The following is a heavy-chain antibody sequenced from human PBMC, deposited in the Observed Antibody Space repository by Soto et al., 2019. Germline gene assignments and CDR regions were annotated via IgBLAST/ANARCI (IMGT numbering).Heavy chain of an antibody. Sequence: EVQLVESGGGLVQPGGSLRLSCVASGFTFNYYWMHWVRQAPGKGLVWVSRIQSDGSSPDYVDSVKGRFTISRDNAKNTLYLQMNNRIAEDTSVYYCERGGDPDYWGQGTLVTVSS. V-gene: IGHV3-74*01. CDR1: GFTFNYYW. D-gene: IGHD2-21*02. CDR2: IQSDGSSP. CDR3: ERGGDPDY. J-gene: IGHJ4*02.